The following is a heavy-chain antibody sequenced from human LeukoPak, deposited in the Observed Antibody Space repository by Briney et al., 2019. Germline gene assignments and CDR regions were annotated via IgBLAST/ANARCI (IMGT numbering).Heavy chain of an antibody. CDR3: ARESKGRSKIDY. CDR1: GFTFSSYW. V-gene: IGHV3-7*01. D-gene: IGHD4-17*01. Sequence: PGGSLRLSCAASGFTFSSYWMSWFRQAPGKGLEWVANIKQDGSEKYYVDSVKGRFTISRDNANNSLSLQMNSLRAEDTAVYYCARESKGRSKIDYWGQGTLVTVSS. CDR2: IKQDGSEK. J-gene: IGHJ4*02.